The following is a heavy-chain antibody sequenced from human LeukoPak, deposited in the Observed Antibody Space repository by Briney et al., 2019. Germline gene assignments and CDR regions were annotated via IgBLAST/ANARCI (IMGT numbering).Heavy chain of an antibody. D-gene: IGHD6-13*01. V-gene: IGHV4-59*08. CDR2: IYYSGST. CDR1: GGSISSYY. CDR3: ARHKYSSSSGYFDY. Sequence: PSETLSLTCTVSGGSISSYYWSWIRQPPGKGLEWGGYIYYSGSTNYNPSLKSRVTISVDTSKNQFSLKLSSVTAADTAVYYCARHKYSSSSGYFDYWGQGTLVTVSS. J-gene: IGHJ4*02.